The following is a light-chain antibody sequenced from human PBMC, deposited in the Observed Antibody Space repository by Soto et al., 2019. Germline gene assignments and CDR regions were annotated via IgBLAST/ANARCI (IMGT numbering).Light chain of an antibody. CDR3: QQYGSSPPYT. CDR2: GAS. CDR1: QSVNSRY. V-gene: IGKV3-20*01. J-gene: IGKJ2*01. Sequence: EIVLTQSPGTLSLSPGERATLSCRASQSVNSRYVAWYQQKPGQAPRLLIYGASIRTTGIPARFSGSGSGSDFTLTISRLEPEDFAVYYCQQYGSSPPYTFGQGTKLDIK.